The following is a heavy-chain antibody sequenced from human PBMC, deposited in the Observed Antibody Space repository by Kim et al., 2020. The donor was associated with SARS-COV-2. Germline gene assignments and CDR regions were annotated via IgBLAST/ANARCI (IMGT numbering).Heavy chain of an antibody. V-gene: IGHV3-23*01. CDR3: AKEGLLWFGELIAGAFDY. CDR2: ISGSGGST. CDR1: GFTFSSYA. Sequence: GGSLRLSCAASGFTFSSYAMSWVRQAPGKGLEWVSAISGSGGSTYYADSVKGRFTISRDNSKNTLYLQMNSLRAEDTAVYYCAKEGLLWFGELIAGAFDYWGQGTLVTVSS. J-gene: IGHJ4*02. D-gene: IGHD3-10*01.